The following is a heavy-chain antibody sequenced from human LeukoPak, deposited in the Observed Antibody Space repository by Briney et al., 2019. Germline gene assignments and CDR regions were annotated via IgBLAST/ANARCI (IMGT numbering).Heavy chain of an antibody. Sequence: GSLRLSCAASGFTFSSYSMKWVRQPPGKGLEWIGEINHSGSTNYNPSLKSRVTISVDTSKNQFSLKLSSVTAADTAVYYCARNPSHYSSVAYWGQGTLVTVSS. CDR2: INHSGST. CDR1: GFTFSSYS. CDR3: ARNPSHYSSVAY. J-gene: IGHJ4*02. V-gene: IGHV4-34*01. D-gene: IGHD4-11*01.